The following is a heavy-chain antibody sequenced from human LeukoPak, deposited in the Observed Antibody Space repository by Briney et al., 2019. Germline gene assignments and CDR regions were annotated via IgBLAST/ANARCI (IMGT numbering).Heavy chain of an antibody. J-gene: IGHJ5*02. CDR3: ARDKRFGELSMIGGGWFDP. CDR1: GFTFSSYS. Sequence: GGSLRLSCAASGFTFSSYSMNWVRQAPGKGLEWVSSISSSSSYIYYADSVKGRFTISRDNAKNSLYLQMNSLRAEDTAVYYCARDKRFGELSMIGGGWFDPWGQGTLVTVSS. CDR2: ISSSSSYI. V-gene: IGHV3-21*01. D-gene: IGHD3-10*01.